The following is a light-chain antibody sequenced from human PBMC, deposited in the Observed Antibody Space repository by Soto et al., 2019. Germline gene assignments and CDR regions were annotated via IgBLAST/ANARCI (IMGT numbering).Light chain of an antibody. J-gene: IGLJ1*01. V-gene: IGLV2-14*01. CDR1: SSDVGAYNY. CDR3: KSYTTTSTYV. CDR2: DVS. Sequence: QSVLTQPASVSGSPGQSIAISCTGTSSDVGAYNYVSWYQQPPGKAPELMIYDVSNRPSGVSDRFSGSKSGNTASLTISGLQTEDEADYYCKSYTTTSTYVFGTGTKVTVL.